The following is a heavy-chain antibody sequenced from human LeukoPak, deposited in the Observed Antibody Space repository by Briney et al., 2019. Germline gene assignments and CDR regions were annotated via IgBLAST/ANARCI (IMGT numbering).Heavy chain of an antibody. CDR1: GFTFSNYA. CDR3: VKDRTGTYTLDY. D-gene: IGHD3-10*01. CDR2: ISDDGSRQ. V-gene: IGHV3-30-3*01. Sequence: GRSLRLSCAATGFTFSNYAIHWGRQAPGKGLEWVAFISDDGSRQHYADSVKGRFTISRDNSKNTLNLQTNSLRAEDTAVYYCVKDRTGTYTLDYWGQGTLVTVSS. J-gene: IGHJ4*02.